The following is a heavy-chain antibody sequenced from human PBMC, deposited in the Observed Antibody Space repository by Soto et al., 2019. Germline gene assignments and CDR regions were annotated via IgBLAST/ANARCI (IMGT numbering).Heavy chain of an antibody. J-gene: IGHJ5*02. CDR3: ARDSRITAQINWLDP. CDR2: INAGNGNT. D-gene: IGHD3-10*01. V-gene: IGHV1-3*01. Sequence: GASVKVSCKASGYPFTSYAMHWVRQAPGQRLEWMGWINAGNGNTKYSQKFQGRVTITRDTSASTAYMELSSLRSEDTAVYYCARDSRITAQINWLDPWGQGTLVTVSS. CDR1: GYPFTSYA.